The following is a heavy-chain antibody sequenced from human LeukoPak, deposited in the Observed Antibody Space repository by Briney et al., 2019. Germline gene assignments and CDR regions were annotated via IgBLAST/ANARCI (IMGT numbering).Heavy chain of an antibody. J-gene: IGHJ4*02. CDR3: ARDRNYYDSSGYGY. CDR1: GFTFSDYY. D-gene: IGHD3-22*01. CDR2: ISSSGSTI. V-gene: IGHV3-11*01. Sequence: PGGSLRLSCAASGFTFSDYYMSWIRQAPGKRLEWVSYISSSGSTIYYADSVKGRFTISRDNAKNSLYLQMNSLRAEDTAVYYCARDRNYYDSSGYGYWGQGTLVTVSS.